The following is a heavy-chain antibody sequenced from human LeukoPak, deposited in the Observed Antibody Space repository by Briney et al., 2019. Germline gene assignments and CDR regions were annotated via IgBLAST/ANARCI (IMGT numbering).Heavy chain of an antibody. CDR1: GGSFSDYF. J-gene: IGHJ4*02. D-gene: IGHD3-9*01. V-gene: IGHV4-34*01. CDR2: INHSART. CDR3: ARHVLRYFDWLLLWDY. Sequence: PSETLSLTCAVYGGSFSDYFWSWIRQPPGKGLEWIGEINHSARTNYNPSLKSRVSISVDTSNNQFSLRLSSVTAADTAVYYCARHVLRYFDWLLLWDYWGQGTLVTVSS.